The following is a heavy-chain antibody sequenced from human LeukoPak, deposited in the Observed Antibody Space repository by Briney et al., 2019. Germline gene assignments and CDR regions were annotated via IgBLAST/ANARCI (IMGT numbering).Heavy chain of an antibody. CDR1: GGSISSSNYY. CDR2: IYYSGST. Sequence: SETLSLTCTVSGGSISSSNYYWGCIRRPPGKGLEWIVTIYYSGSTYYNSSLKGRVTISVDTSKNHFSLKVSSVTATDTAMYYCARHGALCTGGSCTRFDPWRQGTLVTVSS. CDR3: ARHGALCTGGSCTRFDP. V-gene: IGHV4-39*01. J-gene: IGHJ5*02. D-gene: IGHD2-15*01.